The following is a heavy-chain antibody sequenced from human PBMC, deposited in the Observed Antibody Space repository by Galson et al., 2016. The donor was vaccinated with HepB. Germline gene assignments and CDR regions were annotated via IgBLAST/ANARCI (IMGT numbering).Heavy chain of an antibody. D-gene: IGHD3-10*01. CDR1: GLIFSRSW. Sequence: SLRLSCAASGLIFSRSWMTWVRQAPGKGLEWVANVNPDGSETYYLASVKGRFTVSRDNAKNLLYLEINGLRAEDPAVYYCARGVGWSSFDNWGRGTLVTVS. CDR2: VNPDGSET. J-gene: IGHJ4*02. V-gene: IGHV3-7*03. CDR3: ARGVGWSSFDN.